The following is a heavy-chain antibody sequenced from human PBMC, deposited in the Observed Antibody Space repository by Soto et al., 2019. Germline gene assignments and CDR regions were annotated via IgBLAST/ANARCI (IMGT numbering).Heavy chain of an antibody. V-gene: IGHV3-74*01. CDR1: GFTFSSYW. Sequence: EVQLVESGGGLVQPGGSLRLSCAASGFTFSSYWMHWVRQAPGKGLLWVSRINSDGSSTSYADSVKGRFTISRDNAKNTLYLQMNSLRAEDTAVYYCARAAYHYDSSGLYYFDYWGQETLVTVS. D-gene: IGHD3-22*01. CDR2: INSDGSST. J-gene: IGHJ4*02. CDR3: ARAAYHYDSSGLYYFDY.